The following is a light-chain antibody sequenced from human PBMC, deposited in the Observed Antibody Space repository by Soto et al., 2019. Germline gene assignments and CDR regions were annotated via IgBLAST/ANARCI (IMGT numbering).Light chain of an antibody. J-gene: IGLJ1*01. CDR2: EVS. CDR3: SSYTSSSTLGV. Sequence: QSALTQPASVSGSAGQSITSSCTGTSSDDGGYNYVSWYQQHPGKAPKLMIYEVSNRPSGVSNRFSGSKSGNTASLTISGLQAEDEADYYCSSYTSSSTLGVFGTGTKLTVL. CDR1: SSDDGGYNY. V-gene: IGLV2-14*01.